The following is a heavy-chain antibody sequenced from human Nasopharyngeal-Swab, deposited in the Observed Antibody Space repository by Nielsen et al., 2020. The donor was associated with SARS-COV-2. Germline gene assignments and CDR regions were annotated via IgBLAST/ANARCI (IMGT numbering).Heavy chain of an antibody. V-gene: IGHV4-38-2*02. CDR2: IYHSGST. Sequence: SEILSLTYTVSGYSISSGYYWSWIRQPPGKGLEWIGSIYHSGSTYYNPSLKSRVTISVDTSKNQFSLKLSSVTAADTAVYYCAREGYSYGNNWFDPWGQGTLVTVSS. D-gene: IGHD5-18*01. CDR3: AREGYSYGNNWFDP. CDR1: GYSISSGYY. J-gene: IGHJ5*02.